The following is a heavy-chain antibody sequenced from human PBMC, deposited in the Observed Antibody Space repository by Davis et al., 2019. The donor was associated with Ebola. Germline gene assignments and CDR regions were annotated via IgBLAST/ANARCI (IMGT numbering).Heavy chain of an antibody. V-gene: IGHV1-24*01. CDR1: LCTLTQFS. D-gene: IGHD6-19*01. CDR3: ATGMSGWYVYYFDY. CDR2: FDPEDGET. J-gene: IGHJ4*02. Sequence: SVPVSRLLCLCTLTQFSMHWLRPAPGKGLAWMGGFDPEDGETIYAQKFQGRVTMTEDTSTDTAYMELSNLRSEDTAVYYCATGMSGWYVYYFDYWGQGTLVTVSS.